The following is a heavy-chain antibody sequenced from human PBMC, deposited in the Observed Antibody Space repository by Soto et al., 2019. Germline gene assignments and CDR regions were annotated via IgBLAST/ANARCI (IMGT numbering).Heavy chain of an antibody. CDR2: SHQSGNT. D-gene: IGHD5-18*01. Sequence: QVQLQESGPGLVKPSGTLSLTCAVSGVSIGSHDWWTWVRQPPGKGLEWIGESHQSGNTNYNSSLESRVTISLDKSKNHFCLQLSSVTVADTAVYYCATRDTGRVYWGQGTLVTVSS. J-gene: IGHJ4*02. V-gene: IGHV4-4*02. CDR1: GVSIGSHDW. CDR3: ATRDTGRVY.